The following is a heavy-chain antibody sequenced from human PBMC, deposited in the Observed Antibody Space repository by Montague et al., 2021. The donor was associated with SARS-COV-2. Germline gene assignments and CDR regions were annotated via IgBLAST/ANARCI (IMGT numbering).Heavy chain of an antibody. V-gene: IGHV3-30-3*01. D-gene: IGHD3-10*01. CDR1: GFTFSSYA. J-gene: IGHJ4*02. CDR3: ARESRWFGEYALDY. CDR2: ISYDGSNK. Sequence: SLRLSCAASGFTFSSYAMHWVRQAPGKGLEWLAVISYDGSNKYYADSVRGRFTISRDNSENTLYLQMNSLRAEDTAVYYCARESRWFGEYALDYWGQGTLVTVSS.